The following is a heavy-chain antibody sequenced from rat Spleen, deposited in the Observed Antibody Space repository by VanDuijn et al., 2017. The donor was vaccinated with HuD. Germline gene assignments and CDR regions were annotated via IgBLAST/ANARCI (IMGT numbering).Heavy chain of an antibody. J-gene: IGHJ4*01. V-gene: IGHV3-3*01. Sequence: VQLQESGPGLVKPSQSLSLTCSVTEYSVTSSYRWNWIRKFPGNKVEWMGYINGAGDTKYNPSLKSRISITRDTYNNQFFLQVNSVTTQDIATYYCARSRNNNYVMDVLGQGASVTVSS. CDR1: EYSVTSSYR. D-gene: IGHD1-10*01. CDR2: INGAGDT. CDR3: ARSRNNNYVMDV.